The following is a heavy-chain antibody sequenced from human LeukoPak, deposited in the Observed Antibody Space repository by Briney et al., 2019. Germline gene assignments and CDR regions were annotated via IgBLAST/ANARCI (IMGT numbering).Heavy chain of an antibody. J-gene: IGHJ5*02. V-gene: IGHV4-34*01. CDR3: ARACSSTSCFAAP. D-gene: IGHD2-2*01. Sequence: SETLSLTCAVYGGSFSGYYWNWLRQPPGKGLEWIGEINHSGSTNYSPSLKSRVTISVDTSKNQFSLKLSSVTAADTAVYYCARACSSTSCFAAPWGQGTLVTVSS. CDR2: INHSGST. CDR1: GGSFSGYY.